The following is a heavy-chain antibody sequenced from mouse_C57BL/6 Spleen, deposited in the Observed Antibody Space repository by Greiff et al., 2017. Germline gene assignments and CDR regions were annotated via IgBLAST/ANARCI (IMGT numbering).Heavy chain of an antibody. CDR1: GYTFTSYW. J-gene: IGHJ2*01. D-gene: IGHD1-1*01. CDR2: IDPSDSYT. CDR3: AHYYGSSYDY. Sequence: VQLQQPGAELVRPGTSVKLSCKASGYTFTSYWMHWVKQRPGQGFEWIGVIDPSDSYTNYNQKFKGKATLTVDTSSSTAYMQLSSLTSEDSAVYYCAHYYGSSYDYWGQGTTLTVSS. V-gene: IGHV1-59*01.